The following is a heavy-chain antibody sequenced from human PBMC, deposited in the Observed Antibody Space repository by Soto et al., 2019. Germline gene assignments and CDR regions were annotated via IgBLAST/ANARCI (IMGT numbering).Heavy chain of an antibody. D-gene: IGHD2-15*01. CDR1: GGTFSSYA. CDR3: ARENCSGGSCHPGTDAFDI. V-gene: IGHV1-69*13. CDR2: IIPIFGTA. J-gene: IGHJ3*02. Sequence: SVKVSCKASGGTFSSYAISWVRQAPGQGLEWMGGIIPIFGTANYAQKFQGRVTITADESTSTAYMELSSLRSEDTAVYYCARENCSGGSCHPGTDAFDIWGQGTMVTVSS.